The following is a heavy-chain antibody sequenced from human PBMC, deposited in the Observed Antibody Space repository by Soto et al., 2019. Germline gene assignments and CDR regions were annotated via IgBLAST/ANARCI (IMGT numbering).Heavy chain of an antibody. Sequence: ASETPSLTCAVYGGSFSGYYWSWIRQPPGKGLEWIGEINHSGSTNYNPSLKSRVTISVDTSKNQFSLKLSSVTAADTAVYYCARGYYGPGSYHWGQGTLVTVSS. D-gene: IGHD3-10*01. CDR1: GGSFSGYY. CDR3: ARGYYGPGSYH. V-gene: IGHV4-34*01. CDR2: INHSGST. J-gene: IGHJ5*02.